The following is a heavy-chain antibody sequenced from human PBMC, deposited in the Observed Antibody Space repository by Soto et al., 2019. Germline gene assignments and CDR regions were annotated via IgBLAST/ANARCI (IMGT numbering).Heavy chain of an antibody. J-gene: IGHJ4*02. Sequence: EVQLLESGGGLVQPGGSLRLSCAASGFSFSSYAMNWVRQAPGKGLEWVSVISGSGDSTYYAYSVKGRFPISRDNSKNTLYLQMISLTAEDTAVYYCAMRSTGWYFDYWGQGTLVIVSS. CDR2: ISGSGDST. CDR1: GFSFSSYA. V-gene: IGHV3-23*01. D-gene: IGHD6-19*01. CDR3: AMRSTGWYFDY.